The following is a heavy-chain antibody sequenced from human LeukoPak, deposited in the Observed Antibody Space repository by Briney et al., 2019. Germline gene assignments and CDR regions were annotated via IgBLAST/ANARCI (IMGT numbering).Heavy chain of an antibody. CDR1: GGTFSSYA. CDR2: IIPILGIA. Sequence: ASVKVPCKASGGTFSSYAISWVRQAPGQGLEWMGRIIPILGIANYAQKFQGRVTITADKSTSTAYMELSSLRSEDTAVYYCARTSYYGMDVWGQGTTVTVSS. V-gene: IGHV1-69*04. J-gene: IGHJ6*02. CDR3: ARTSYYGMDV.